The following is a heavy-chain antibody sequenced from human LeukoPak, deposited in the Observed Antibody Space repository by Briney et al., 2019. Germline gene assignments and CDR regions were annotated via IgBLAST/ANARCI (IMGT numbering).Heavy chain of an antibody. V-gene: IGHV4-4*07. D-gene: IGHD1-26*01. J-gene: IGHJ6*03. CDR2: AYSGVNA. CDR3: AREKSGTLTRAYYYIDV. CDR1: GDSMHSYY. Sequence: PSETLSLTCTVSGDSMHSYYWSWIRQSPEKGLEWIGRAYSGVNAYYNPSLQSRVTISVDKSNSQFSLDLASVTAADTALYYCAREKSGTLTRAYYYIDVWGRGITVTVSS.